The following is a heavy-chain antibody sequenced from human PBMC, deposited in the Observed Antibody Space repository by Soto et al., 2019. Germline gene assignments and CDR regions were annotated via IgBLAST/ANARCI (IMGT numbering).Heavy chain of an antibody. D-gene: IGHD2-2*01. CDR2: IKQDGCEK. CDR1: VFTFSSNW. J-gene: IGHJ6*01. CDR3: ARGAIVVEDNLYFFGLDV. Sequence: VGSLRLSCACSVFTFSSNWMSCVRHSPGKWLEWVANIKQDGCEKDYVHSVKGRFTISRDNAKNSLYLQMNSLSAEDTAVYYCARGAIVVEDNLYFFGLDVWGQGTTVTVSS. V-gene: IGHV3-7*01.